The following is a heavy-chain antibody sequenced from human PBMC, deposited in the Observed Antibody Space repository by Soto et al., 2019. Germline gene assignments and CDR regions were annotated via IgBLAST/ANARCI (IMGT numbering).Heavy chain of an antibody. V-gene: IGHV1-69*01. CDR1: GGTFRSYA. D-gene: IGHD6-13*01. Sequence: QVQLVQSGAEVKKPGSSVKVSCKASGGTFRSYAISWVRQAPGQGLEWMGGIIVMFGTANYAQKFQGRVTITADESTSTAYMELSSLRSEDTAVYYCATPGIAAAGTGNWFDPWGQGTLVTVSS. CDR3: ATPGIAAAGTGNWFDP. CDR2: IIVMFGTA. J-gene: IGHJ5*02.